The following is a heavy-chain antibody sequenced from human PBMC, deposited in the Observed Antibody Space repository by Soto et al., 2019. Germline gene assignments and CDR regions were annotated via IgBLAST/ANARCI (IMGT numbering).Heavy chain of an antibody. CDR1: GGSISSDY. D-gene: IGHD6-19*01. J-gene: IGHJ4*02. Sequence: SETLSLTCTFSGGSISSDYWSWIRQPAGKGLEWIGRIYTSGSTNYNPSLKSRVTMSVDTSKNQFSLKLSSVTAADTAVYYCAKYKYGIAVADRFDYWGQGTLVT. V-gene: IGHV4-4*07. CDR3: AKYKYGIAVADRFDY. CDR2: IYTSGST.